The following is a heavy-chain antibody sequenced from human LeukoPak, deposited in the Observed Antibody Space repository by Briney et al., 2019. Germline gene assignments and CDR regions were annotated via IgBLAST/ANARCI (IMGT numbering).Heavy chain of an antibody. V-gene: IGHV3-21*01. CDR2: VSSSSSYI. Sequence: GGSLRLSCAASGFTFSSYSMNWVRQAPGKGLEWVSSVSSSSSYIYYADSVKGRFTISRDNAKNSLYLQMNSLRAEDTAVYYCARDSLGYDILTGYYRLDFDYWGQGTLVTVSS. J-gene: IGHJ4*02. D-gene: IGHD3-9*01. CDR3: ARDSLGYDILTGYYRLDFDY. CDR1: GFTFSSYS.